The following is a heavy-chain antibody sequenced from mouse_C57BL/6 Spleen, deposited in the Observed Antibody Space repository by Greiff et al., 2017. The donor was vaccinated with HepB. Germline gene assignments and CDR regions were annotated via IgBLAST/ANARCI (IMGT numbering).Heavy chain of an antibody. CDR3: ARDGYYVMFAY. V-gene: IGHV1-81*01. CDR1: GYTFTSYG. J-gene: IGHJ3*01. D-gene: IGHD2-3*01. CDR2: IYPRSGNT. Sequence: VQLVESGAELARPGASVKLSCKASGYTFTSYGISWVKQRTGQGLEWIGEIYPRSGNTYYNEKFKGKATLTADKSSSTAYIELRSLTSEDSAVYFCARDGYYVMFAYWGQGTLVTVSA.